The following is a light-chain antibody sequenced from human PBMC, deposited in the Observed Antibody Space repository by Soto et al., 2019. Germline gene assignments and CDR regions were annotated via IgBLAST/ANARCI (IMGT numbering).Light chain of an antibody. J-gene: IGKJ1*01. CDR1: QSVSSY. CDR2: DAS. V-gene: IGKV3-11*01. CDR3: QQRSNWPPA. Sequence: DIVLTQYPATLSLSPGERYTLSCMASQSVSSYLAWYQQKPGQAPRLLIYDASNRATGITARFSGSGSGTDFTLTISSLEPEDFAVYYCQQRSNWPPAVGQGTKVDIK.